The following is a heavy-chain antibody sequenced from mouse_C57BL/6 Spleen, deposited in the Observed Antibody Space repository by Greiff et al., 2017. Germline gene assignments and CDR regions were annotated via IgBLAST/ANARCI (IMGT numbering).Heavy chain of an antibody. V-gene: IGHV1-64*01. CDR1: GYTFTSYW. CDR3: ARKDDGYYVFCDY. D-gene: IGHD2-3*01. CDR2: IHPNSGST. Sequence: QVQLQQSGAELVKPGASVKLSCKASGYTFTSYWMHWVKQRPGQGLEWIGMIHPNSGSTNYNEKFKSKATLTVDKSSSTAYMQLSSLTSEDSAVYYCARKDDGYYVFCDYWGQGTTLTVSS. J-gene: IGHJ2*01.